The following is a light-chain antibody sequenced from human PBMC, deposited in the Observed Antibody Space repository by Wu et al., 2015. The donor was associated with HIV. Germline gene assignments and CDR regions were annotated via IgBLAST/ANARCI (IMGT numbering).Light chain of an antibody. CDR3: QQYGSSLTWT. Sequence: EIVLTQSPGTLSLSPGERAALSCRASQSVSNYLVWYQQKPGQAPRLLISNASNRANGIPARFSGSGSGTDFTLTISRLEPEDFAVYYCQQYGSSLTWTFGQGTKVEIK. CDR2: NAS. V-gene: IGKV3-20*01. J-gene: IGKJ1*01. CDR1: QSVSNY.